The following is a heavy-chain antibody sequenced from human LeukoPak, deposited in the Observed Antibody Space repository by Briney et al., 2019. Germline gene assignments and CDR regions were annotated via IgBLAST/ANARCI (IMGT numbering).Heavy chain of an antibody. CDR3: ARAGSHWHYVY. CDR2: IKQDGSER. D-gene: IGHD3-10*01. CDR1: GFNFSIYA. Sequence: PGGSLRLSCEASGFNFSIYAMHWVRQSPTKGLEWVANIKQDGSERYYVDSVKGRFTISRDNAKNSLSLQMNNLRVEDTAVYYCARAGSHWHYVYWGQGTVVTVSS. J-gene: IGHJ4*02. V-gene: IGHV3-7*01.